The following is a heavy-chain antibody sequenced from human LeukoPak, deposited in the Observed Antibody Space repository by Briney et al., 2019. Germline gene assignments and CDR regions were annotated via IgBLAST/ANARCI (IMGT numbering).Heavy chain of an antibody. CDR3: ARGYSSGWYVDY. Sequence: SETLSLTCTVSGGSFSSGSYYWSWIRQPPGKGLEWIGYIYYSGSTNYNPSLKSRVTISVDTSKNQFSLKLSSVTAADTAVYYCARGYSSGWYVDYWGQGTLVTVSS. D-gene: IGHD6-19*01. J-gene: IGHJ4*02. CDR1: GGSFSSGSYY. V-gene: IGHV4-61*01. CDR2: IYYSGST.